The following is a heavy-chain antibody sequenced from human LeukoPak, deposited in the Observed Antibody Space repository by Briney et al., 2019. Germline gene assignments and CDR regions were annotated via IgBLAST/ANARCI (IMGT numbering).Heavy chain of an antibody. CDR2: IYTSGGT. Sequence: SETLSLTCTVSGHSISSYYWSWIRQPPGNGLGWNGYIYTSGGTNYIPSLKGRVTISIDTSKNQFSLKLSSVTAADSAVYYCARLTRLSTSPDRYYLDYWGQGTLVTVSS. CDR3: ARLTRLSTSPDRYYLDY. V-gene: IGHV4-4*09. CDR1: GHSISSYY. J-gene: IGHJ4*02. D-gene: IGHD6-6*01.